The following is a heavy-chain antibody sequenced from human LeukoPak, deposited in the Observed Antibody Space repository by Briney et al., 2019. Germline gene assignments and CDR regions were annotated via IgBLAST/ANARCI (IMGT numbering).Heavy chain of an antibody. CDR1: GFTFASYA. CDR2: INGGASTT. Sequence: GGSLRLSCAASGFTFASYAMTWVRQAPGKGLDYVSTINGGASTTYYADSVKGRFTISRDNSKNTLYLQMNSLRAEDTAVYYCAIGLINDWSALEYWGQGTLVAVSS. J-gene: IGHJ4*02. CDR3: AIGLINDWSALEY. V-gene: IGHV3-23*01. D-gene: IGHD3-9*01.